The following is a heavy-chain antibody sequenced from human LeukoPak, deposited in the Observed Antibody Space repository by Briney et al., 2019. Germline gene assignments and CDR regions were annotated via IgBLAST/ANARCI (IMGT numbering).Heavy chain of an antibody. J-gene: IGHJ4*02. Sequence: SETLSLTCTVSGGSIRSYYWSWIRQPPGKGLEWIGYIYYSGNTNYNPSLKSRVTISVDTSKNQFSLRLSSVTAADTAVYYCARTSIAAAGTIGDWGQGTLVTVSS. CDR1: GGSIRSYY. CDR3: ARTSIAAAGTIGD. V-gene: IGHV4-59*08. D-gene: IGHD6-13*01. CDR2: IYYSGNT.